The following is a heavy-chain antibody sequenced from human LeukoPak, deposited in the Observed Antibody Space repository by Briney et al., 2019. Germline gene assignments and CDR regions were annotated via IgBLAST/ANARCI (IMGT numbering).Heavy chain of an antibody. CDR2: INPTGGST. Sequence: AASVKVSCKASGYTFTSYYMHWVRQAPGEGLEWMGIINPTGGSTSYAQKFQGRVTMTRDTSTSTVYMELSSLRSEDTAVYYCARDHYHKIHSVMVTAPDYWGQETLVIVSS. CDR1: GYTFTSYY. V-gene: IGHV1-46*01. J-gene: IGHJ4*02. CDR3: ARDHYHKIHSVMVTAPDY. D-gene: IGHD2-21*02.